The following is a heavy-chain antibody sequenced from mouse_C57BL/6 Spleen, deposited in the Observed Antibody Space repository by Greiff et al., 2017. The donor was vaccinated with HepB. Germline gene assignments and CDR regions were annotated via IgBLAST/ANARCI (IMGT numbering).Heavy chain of an antibody. CDR3: ARGYYGSIFRDYFDY. D-gene: IGHD1-1*01. Sequence: VQLQQPGAELVRPGSSVKLSCKASGYTFTSYWMDWVKQRPGQGLEWIGNIYPSDSETHYNQKFKDKATLTVDKSSSTAYMQLSSLTSEDSAVYYCARGYYGSIFRDYFDYWGQGTTLTVSS. V-gene: IGHV1-61*01. CDR1: GYTFTSYW. CDR2: IYPSDSET. J-gene: IGHJ2*01.